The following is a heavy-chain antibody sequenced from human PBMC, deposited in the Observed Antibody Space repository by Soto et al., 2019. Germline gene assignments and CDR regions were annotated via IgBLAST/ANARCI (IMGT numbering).Heavy chain of an antibody. CDR3: ARGHYDFWSGYFATIDY. CDR1: GGSISNYY. J-gene: IGHJ4*02. V-gene: IGHV4-59*08. CDR2: IHYSGST. D-gene: IGHD3-3*01. Sequence: QVQLQESGPGLVKPSETLSLTCTVSGGSISNYYWSWIRQPPGKGLEWIGYIHYSGSTKYNPSLMSRVAISAGTSKNQFSLMLSSVTAADTAMYYCARGHYDFWSGYFATIDYWGQGTLVTVS.